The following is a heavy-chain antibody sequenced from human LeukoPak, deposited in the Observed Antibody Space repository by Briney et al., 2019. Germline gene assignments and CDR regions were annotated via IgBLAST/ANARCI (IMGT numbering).Heavy chain of an antibody. V-gene: IGHV3-23*01. J-gene: IGHJ4*02. Sequence: PGGSLRLSCAASGFTFSSYAMSWVRQAPGKGLEWVSAISGSGGSTYYADSVKGRFTISRDNSKNTLYLQMNSLRAEDTAVYYRAKRPGYSGYDRDCFDYWGQGTLVTVSS. CDR3: AKRPGYSGYDRDCFDY. CDR2: ISGSGGST. D-gene: IGHD5-12*01. CDR1: GFTFSSYA.